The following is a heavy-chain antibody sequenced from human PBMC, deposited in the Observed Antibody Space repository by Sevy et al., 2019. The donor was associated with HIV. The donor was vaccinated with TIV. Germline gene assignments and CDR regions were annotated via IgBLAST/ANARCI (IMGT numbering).Heavy chain of an antibody. CDR3: TRAMYYYDSGSYYGMDV. V-gene: IGHV3-49*03. CDR2: IRNKTYGETR. CDR1: GFNFGDYI. J-gene: IGHJ4*02. D-gene: IGHD3-10*01. Sequence: GGSPRLSCRGSGFNFGDYIMSWFRQAPGKGLDWVGFIRNKTYGETREYAASVKGRVTISRDDSKGIAYLQMNSLKTEDTARYYCTRAMYYYDSGSYYGMDVWGQGTLVTVSS.